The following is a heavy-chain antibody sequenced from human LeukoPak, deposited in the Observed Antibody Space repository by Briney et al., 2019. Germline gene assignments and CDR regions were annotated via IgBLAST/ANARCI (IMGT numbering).Heavy chain of an antibody. CDR1: GYTFTSYG. V-gene: IGHV1-18*01. CDR3: ARDSRVVVVAATPEYYYYGMDV. J-gene: IGHJ6*02. D-gene: IGHD2-15*01. CDR2: ISASSGNT. Sequence: ASVKVSSKASGYTFTSYGISCVRQAPGQGLERMGWISASSGNTNYGQKLQGRVTMTTDKSTSTAYMELRSLRSDDTAVYYCARDSRVVVVAATPEYYYYGMDVWGQGTTVTVSS.